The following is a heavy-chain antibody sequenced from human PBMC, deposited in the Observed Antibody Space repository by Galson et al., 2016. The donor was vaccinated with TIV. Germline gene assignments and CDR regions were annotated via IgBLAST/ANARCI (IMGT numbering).Heavy chain of an antibody. CDR3: ARGLVPYCGDDCYHSLDY. V-gene: IGHV3-30-3*01. J-gene: IGHJ4*02. Sequence: SLRLSCAASGFTFATYAMHWVRQAPGKGLEWVAIMSYDGNNKYYADSVKGRFTISRDNFKNTLYLQMNSLKVEDAAVYYCARGLVPYCGDDCYHSLDYWGQGTLVTVSP. D-gene: IGHD2-21*01. CDR2: MSYDGNNK. CDR1: GFTFATYA.